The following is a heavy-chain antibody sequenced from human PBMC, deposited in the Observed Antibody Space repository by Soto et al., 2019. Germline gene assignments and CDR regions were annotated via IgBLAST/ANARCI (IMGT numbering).Heavy chain of an antibody. CDR2: IYYSGST. CDR3: ARGSYDYVWGTYGMDV. D-gene: IGHD3-16*01. CDR1: GGSISSYY. V-gene: IGHV4-59*01. Sequence: SETLSLTCTVSGGSISSYYWSWIRQTPGKGLEWIGYIYYSGSTNYNPSLKSRVTISVDTSKNQFSLKLSSVTAADTAVYYCARGSYDYVWGTYGMDVWGQGTTVTVSS. J-gene: IGHJ6*02.